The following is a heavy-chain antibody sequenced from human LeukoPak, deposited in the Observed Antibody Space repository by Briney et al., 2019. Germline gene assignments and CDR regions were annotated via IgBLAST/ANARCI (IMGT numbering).Heavy chain of an antibody. D-gene: IGHD3-22*01. CDR3: ARVLNYYDSSGYYFSY. V-gene: IGHV3-30-3*01. CDR2: ISYDGSNK. J-gene: IGHJ4*02. CDR1: GFTFSYYI. Sequence: GGSLRLSGAASGFTFSYYIMHWVRQAPGKGLEWVAVISYDGSNKYYADSVKGRFTISRDNSKNTLYLQMNSLRAEDTAVYYCARVLNYYDSSGYYFSYWGQGTLVTVSS.